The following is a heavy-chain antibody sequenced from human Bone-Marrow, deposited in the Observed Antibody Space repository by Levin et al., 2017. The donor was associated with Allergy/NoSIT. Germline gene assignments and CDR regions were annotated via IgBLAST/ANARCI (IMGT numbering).Heavy chain of an antibody. J-gene: IGHJ4*02. Sequence: GESLKISCTASGFIVSDNYMNWVRQAPGKGPEWVSMIYSGGATYYVDSVKGRFTISRDSSKNTHYLQMNSLRAEDTAVYYCTRDRGEWGQFYFDYWGQGILVTVSS. D-gene: IGHD1-26*01. CDR3: TRDRGEWGQFYFDY. V-gene: IGHV3-53*01. CDR2: IYSGGAT. CDR1: GFIVSDNY.